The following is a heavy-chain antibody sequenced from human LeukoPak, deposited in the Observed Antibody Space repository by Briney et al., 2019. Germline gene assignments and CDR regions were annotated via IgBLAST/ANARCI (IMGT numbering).Heavy chain of an antibody. CDR1: GFTFRTYS. CDR3: ARDLRYYYDSTGDY. Sequence: GGSLRLSCAASGFTFRTYSMNWVRQAPGKGLEWVSYISSSSSIIYYADSVKGRFTISRDDAKNSLYLQMNSLRAEDTAVYYCARDLRYYYDSTGDYWGQGTLVTVSS. D-gene: IGHD3-22*01. J-gene: IGHJ4*02. V-gene: IGHV3-48*04. CDR2: ISSSSSII.